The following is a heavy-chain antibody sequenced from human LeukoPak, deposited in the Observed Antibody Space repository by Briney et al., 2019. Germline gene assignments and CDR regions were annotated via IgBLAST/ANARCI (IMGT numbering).Heavy chain of an antibody. CDR1: GYTFTSYD. J-gene: IGHJ4*02. Sequence: ASVTVSCKASGYTFTSYDINWVRQATGQGLEWMGWMNPNSGNTGYAQKFQGRVTMTRNTSIGTAYMELSSLGSEDTAMYYCARGFRSDSSGRKFDCWGQGTLVTVSS. CDR3: ARGFRSDSSGRKFDC. CDR2: MNPNSGNT. V-gene: IGHV1-8*01. D-gene: IGHD3-22*01.